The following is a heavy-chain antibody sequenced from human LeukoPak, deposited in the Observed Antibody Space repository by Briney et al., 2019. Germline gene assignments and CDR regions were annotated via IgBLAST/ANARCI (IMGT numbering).Heavy chain of an antibody. CDR3: ARIGRDGYKT. V-gene: IGHV4-59*01. CDR2: IYYSGST. CDR1: GGSISSYY. Sequence: PSETLSLTCTVSGGSISSYYWSWIRQPPGKGLEWIGYIYYSGSTNYNPSLKSRVTISVDTSKNQFSLKLSSVTAADTAVYYCARIGRDGYKTWGQGTLVTVSS. J-gene: IGHJ5*02. D-gene: IGHD5-24*01.